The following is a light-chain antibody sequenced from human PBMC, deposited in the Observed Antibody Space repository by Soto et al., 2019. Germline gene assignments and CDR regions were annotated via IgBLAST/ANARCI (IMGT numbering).Light chain of an antibody. J-gene: IGKJ2*01. Sequence: QLTKSPAALSASVGDRFTIPFLASQTIGANLNWYRQKPGKAPTLLIYDASTLQSGVPSRFSGLGSGTDFALTITSLQPDDSATYYCQQSYTTVYTFGQGTKVDIK. V-gene: IGKV1-39*01. CDR2: DAS. CDR3: QQSYTTVYT. CDR1: QTIGAN.